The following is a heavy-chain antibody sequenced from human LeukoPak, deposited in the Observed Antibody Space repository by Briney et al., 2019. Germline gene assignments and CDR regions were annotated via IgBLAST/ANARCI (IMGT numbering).Heavy chain of an antibody. CDR3: ADSNYWYPVDY. J-gene: IGHJ4*02. Sequence: GGSLRLSCAASGFTFSSYAMGWVRQAPGKGLECVSIISRSGSSTDSADSVKGRFTISRDNPKNTLYLQMNSLRAEDTALYYCADSNYWYPVDYWGQGTLVTVSS. CDR2: ISRSGSST. D-gene: IGHD4-11*01. V-gene: IGHV3-23*01. CDR1: GFTFSSYA.